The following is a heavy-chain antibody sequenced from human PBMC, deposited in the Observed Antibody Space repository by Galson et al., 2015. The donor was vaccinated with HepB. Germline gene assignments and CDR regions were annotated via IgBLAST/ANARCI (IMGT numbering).Heavy chain of an antibody. V-gene: IGHV2-5*08. D-gene: IGHD2-8*02. J-gene: IGHJ4*02. CDR1: GFSLTTSAMR. Sequence: PALVKPTQTLTLTCTFSGFSLTTSAMRVNWIRQSPGKALEWLAVIYWSDDKRYSPSLRSRLTITKDTFKKQVVLTMTNLDPMDTATYYCARSWGLVGPYFDNWGQGTLVTVSS. CDR3: ARSWGLVGPYFDN. CDR2: IYWSDDK.